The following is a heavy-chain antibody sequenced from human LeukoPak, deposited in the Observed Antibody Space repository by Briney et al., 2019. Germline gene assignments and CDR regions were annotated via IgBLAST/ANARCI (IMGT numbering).Heavy chain of an antibody. V-gene: IGHV3-30*18. CDR2: ISYDGSNK. Sequence: GRSLRLSCAASGFTFSSYGMHWVPQAPGKGLEWVAVISYDGSNKYYADSVKGRFTISRDNSKNTLYLQMNSLRAEDTAVYYCAKVLLGRYFDWLSYGMDVWGKGTTVTVSS. CDR1: GFTFSSYG. CDR3: AKVLLGRYFDWLSYGMDV. D-gene: IGHD3-9*01. J-gene: IGHJ6*04.